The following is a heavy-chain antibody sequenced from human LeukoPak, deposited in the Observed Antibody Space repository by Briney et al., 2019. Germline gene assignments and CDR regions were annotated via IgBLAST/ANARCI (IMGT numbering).Heavy chain of an antibody. CDR3: ARGEYYYDSTGDYYYYMDV. CDR1: GGTFSSYA. CDR2: IIPIFGTA. J-gene: IGHJ6*03. D-gene: IGHD3-22*01. V-gene: IGHV1-69*05. Sequence: SVKVSCKASGGTFSSYAISWVRQAPGQGLEWMGGIIPIFGTANYAQKFQGRVTITTDESTSTAYMELSSLRSEDTVVYYCARGEYYYDSTGDYYYYMDVWGKGTTVTVSS.